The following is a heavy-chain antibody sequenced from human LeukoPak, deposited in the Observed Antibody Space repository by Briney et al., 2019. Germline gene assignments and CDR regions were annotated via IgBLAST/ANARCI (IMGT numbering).Heavy chain of an antibody. CDR1: GFTFNNYP. V-gene: IGHV3-30*04. CDR2: LSYDGSNK. D-gene: IGHD6-19*01. CDR3: ARGLYKNGWYYFDY. Sequence: PGGSLRLSCAASGFTFNNYPMHWVRQAPGKGLEWVAFLSYDGSNKFYADSVKGRFTISRDSSENTLHLQMNSLKDEDTAVYYCARGLYKNGWYYFDYWGQGTLVTVSS. J-gene: IGHJ4*02.